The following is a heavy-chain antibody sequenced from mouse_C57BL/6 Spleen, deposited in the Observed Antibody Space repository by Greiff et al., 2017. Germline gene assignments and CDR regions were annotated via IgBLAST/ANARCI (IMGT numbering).Heavy chain of an antibody. Sequence: VQLQQSGAELVRPGTSVKMSCKASGYTFTNYWIGWAKQRPGHGLEWIGDIYPGGGYTNYNEKFKGKATLTADKSSSTAYMQFSSLTSEYSAIYYCARSSYYYGYYDMDYWGQGTSVTVSS. V-gene: IGHV1-63*01. CDR1: GYTFTNYW. J-gene: IGHJ4*01. D-gene: IGHD1-1*02. CDR2: IYPGGGYT. CDR3: ARSSYYYGYYDMDY.